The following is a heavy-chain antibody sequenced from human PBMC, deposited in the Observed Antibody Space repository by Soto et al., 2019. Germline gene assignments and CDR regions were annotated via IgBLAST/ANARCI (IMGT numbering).Heavy chain of an antibody. D-gene: IGHD6-25*01. CDR2: ISGSGGTR. CDR3: AKFFVETGGSSGWPWTFHY. CDR1: GFTFSSYA. V-gene: IGHV3-23*01. J-gene: IGHJ4*02. Sequence: EVQLLESGGGLVQPGRSLRLSCAASGFTFSSYAMSWVRQAPGKGLEWVSAISGSGGTRYYAASVKGRFTISRDNSKNTLFPQMNSLRAEDTAVYYCAKFFVETGGSSGWPWTFHYWGQGTLVTVSS.